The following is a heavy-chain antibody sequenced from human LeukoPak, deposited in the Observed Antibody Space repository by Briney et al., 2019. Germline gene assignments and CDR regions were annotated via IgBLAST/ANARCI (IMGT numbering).Heavy chain of an antibody. J-gene: IGHJ5*01. D-gene: IGHD3-10*01. V-gene: IGHV4-39*07. CDR1: GGSISSTEYY. CDR3: ARDSNHYGSGTYFLFDS. Sequence: KPSETLSLTCTVSGGSISSTEYYWGWIRQPPGKGLEWIGSIFYNGNTYFNPSLKSRVTLSLDTSKNHFSLRLTSVTAADTAVYYCARDSNHYGSGTYFLFDSWGQGSLVTVSS. CDR2: IFYNGNT.